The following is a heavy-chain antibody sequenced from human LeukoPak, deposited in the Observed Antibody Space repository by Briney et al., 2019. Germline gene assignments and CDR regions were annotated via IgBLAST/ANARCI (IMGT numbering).Heavy chain of an antibody. J-gene: IGHJ4*02. CDR1: GFTFDDYA. Sequence: GGSLRLSCAASGFTFDDYAMHWVRQAPGKGLEWVSGISWNSGSIGYADSVKGRFTISRDNAKNSLYLQMNSLRAEDTALYYRAKGNIAVADHFDYWGQGTLVTVSS. CDR2: ISWNSGSI. V-gene: IGHV3-9*01. CDR3: AKGNIAVADHFDY. D-gene: IGHD6-19*01.